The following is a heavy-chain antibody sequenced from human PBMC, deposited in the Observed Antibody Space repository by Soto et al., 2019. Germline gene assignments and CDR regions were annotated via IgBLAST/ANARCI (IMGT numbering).Heavy chain of an antibody. J-gene: IGHJ6*03. Sequence: ASVKVSCKASGYTFTSYGISWVRQAPGQGLEWMGWISAYNGNTNYAQKLQGRVTMTTDTSTSTAYMELRSLRSDDTAVYYCATGGYRRFRYYYMDVWGKGTTVTVSS. CDR3: ATGGYRRFRYYYMDV. CDR1: GYTFTSYG. CDR2: ISAYNGNT. D-gene: IGHD6-13*01. V-gene: IGHV1-18*01.